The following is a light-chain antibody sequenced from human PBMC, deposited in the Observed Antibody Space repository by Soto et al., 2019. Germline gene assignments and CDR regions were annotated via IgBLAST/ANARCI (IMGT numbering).Light chain of an antibody. CDR2: GAS. V-gene: IGKV3-20*01. J-gene: IGKJ1*01. Sequence: EIVLTQSPGTLSLSPGERATLSCRASQSVGSSLSWYQQKPGQAPRLLFYGASNRATAIPDRFSGSGFGTDFTLTITRLEPEDFAVYYCQQHGDSPQTFGPGTKVEI. CDR1: QSVGSS. CDR3: QQHGDSPQT.